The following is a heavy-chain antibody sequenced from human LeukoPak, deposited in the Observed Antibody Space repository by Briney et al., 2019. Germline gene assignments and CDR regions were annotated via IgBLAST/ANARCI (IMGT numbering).Heavy chain of an antibody. Sequence: PGGSLRLSCSASGFSFSNYAMHWVRQAPGKGLEYVSAISSNGGSTYYADSVKGRFTISRDNSKNTLYLQVSSLRAEDTAVYYCVKDIHYYGSGNYYNGYFDYWGQGTLVTVPS. CDR1: GFSFSNYA. CDR3: VKDIHYYGSGNYYNGYFDY. D-gene: IGHD3-10*01. J-gene: IGHJ4*02. CDR2: ISSNGGST. V-gene: IGHV3-64D*09.